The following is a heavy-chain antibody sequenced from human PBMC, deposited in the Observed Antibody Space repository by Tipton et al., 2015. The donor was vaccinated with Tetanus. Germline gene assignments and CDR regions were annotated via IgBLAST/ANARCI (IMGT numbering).Heavy chain of an antibody. Sequence: TLSLTCTVSGGSLSTSHWAWIRQPPGKGLEWVGKITYSRTTNYNSSLKSRVTMSLDTSTNQFSLRLTSATAADTAVYYCARERIRLIGEVTFRFFDLWGRGTLVTVSS. J-gene: IGHJ2*01. V-gene: IGHV4-59*01. CDR2: ITYSRTT. CDR1: GGSLSTSH. CDR3: ARERIRLIGEVTFRFFDL. D-gene: IGHD3-3*02.